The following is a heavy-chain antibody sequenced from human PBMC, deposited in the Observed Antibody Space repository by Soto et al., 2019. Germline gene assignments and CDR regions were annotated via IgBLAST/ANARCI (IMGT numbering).Heavy chain of an antibody. CDR1: GYTFTSYG. Sequence: QVQLVQSGAEVKKPGASVKVSCKASGYTFTSYGISWVRQASGQGLEWMGWISAYNGNTKYGQKLQGRVTMTTDTSTSTAYMELRSLRSDDTAVYYCARDEAYKWNDGGWFDPWGQGTLVTVSS. J-gene: IGHJ5*02. CDR2: ISAYNGNT. D-gene: IGHD1-1*01. CDR3: ARDEAYKWNDGGWFDP. V-gene: IGHV1-18*01.